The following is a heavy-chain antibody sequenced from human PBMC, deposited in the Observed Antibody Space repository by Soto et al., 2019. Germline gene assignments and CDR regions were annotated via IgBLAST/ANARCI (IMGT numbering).Heavy chain of an antibody. J-gene: IGHJ5*02. D-gene: IGHD5-12*01. CDR1: GVTFSSFA. CDR2: IIPIFRTP. Sequence: QVQLVQSGAEVKQPGSSVKVSCQASGVTFSSFAISWVPQAPGQGRGWMGGIIPIFRTPNYAQNFQGRVTITTDEATSSVYMELSRLRSEDTAVYYCARSTGSGFRPGTHRFNWFDPWGQGTLVTVSS. V-gene: IGHV1-69*01. CDR3: ARSTGSGFRPGTHRFNWFDP.